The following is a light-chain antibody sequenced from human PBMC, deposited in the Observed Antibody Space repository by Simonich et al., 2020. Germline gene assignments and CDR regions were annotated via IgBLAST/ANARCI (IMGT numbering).Light chain of an antibody. J-gene: IGLJ2*01. CDR2: EDN. CDR3: QSYDSSNHVV. Sequence: NFMLTQPHSVSESPGKTVTISCTRSSGSIASNYVQWYQQRPGSAPTTVFYEDNQRPAGVPERCSGSIDSSSNSASLTISGLKTEDEADYYCQSYDSSNHVVFGGGTKLTVL. CDR1: SGSIASNY. V-gene: IGLV6-57*03.